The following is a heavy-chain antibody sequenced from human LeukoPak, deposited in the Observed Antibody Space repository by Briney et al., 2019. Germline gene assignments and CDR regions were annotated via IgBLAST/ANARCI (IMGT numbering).Heavy chain of an antibody. J-gene: IGHJ4*02. Sequence: SETPSLTCIVSGDSISSTTYYWGWIRQSPGKGLEWIASIYYSGSTYYNPSLQSRVTISVDTSNNQFSLKLSSVTAADTAVYYCAVTYYYDSTGYSHFDYWGQGILVTVSS. CDR3: AVTYYYDSTGYSHFDY. CDR2: IYYSGST. V-gene: IGHV4-39*05. D-gene: IGHD3-22*01. CDR1: GDSISSTTYY.